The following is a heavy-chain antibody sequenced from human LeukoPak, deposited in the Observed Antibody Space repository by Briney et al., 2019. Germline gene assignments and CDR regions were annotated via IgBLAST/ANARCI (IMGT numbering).Heavy chain of an antibody. CDR2: IRNDESDK. Sequence: GGSRRLSCAASGFSLSIYGMHWVRQAPGRGLEWVAFIRNDESDKKYADSVKGRFTISRDNSKDTLHLQMNNLRDEDTAVYYCAKAISPSDLWSGPWGQGTLVSVSS. V-gene: IGHV3-30*02. J-gene: IGHJ5*02. D-gene: IGHD3-3*01. CDR3: AKAISPSDLWSGP. CDR1: GFSLSIYG.